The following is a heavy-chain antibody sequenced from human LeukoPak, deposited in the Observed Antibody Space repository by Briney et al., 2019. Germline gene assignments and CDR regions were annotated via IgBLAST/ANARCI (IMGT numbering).Heavy chain of an antibody. CDR3: ARGVGSSWYTNYGMDV. D-gene: IGHD6-13*01. V-gene: IGHV4-59*01. CDR1: GGSISSYY. Sequence: PSGTLSLTCTVSGGSISSYYWSWIRQPPGKGLEWIGYIYYSGSTNYNPSLKSRVTISVDTSKNQFSLKLSSVTAADTAVYYCARGVGSSWYTNYGMDVWGQGTTVTVSS. CDR2: IYYSGST. J-gene: IGHJ6*02.